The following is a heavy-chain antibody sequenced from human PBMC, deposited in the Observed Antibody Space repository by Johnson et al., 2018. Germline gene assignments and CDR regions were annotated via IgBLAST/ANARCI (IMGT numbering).Heavy chain of an antibody. J-gene: IGHJ4*02. D-gene: IGHD1-26*01. V-gene: IGHV1-69*01. CDR3: ARGTTGGYYNLDY. CDR2: IIPIFGTA. CDR1: GGTFSSYA. Sequence: QVQLVEPGAEVQEPGSSMKVSCKASGGTFSSYAISWVRQAPGQGLEWMGGIIPIFGTANYAQKFQGRVTITADESTSTAYMEVSSLRSEDAAVDDCARGTTGGYYNLDYWGQGTLVTVSS.